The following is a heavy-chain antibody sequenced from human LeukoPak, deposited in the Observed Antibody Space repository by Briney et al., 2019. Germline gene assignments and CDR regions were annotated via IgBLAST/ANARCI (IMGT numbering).Heavy chain of an antibody. CDR2: TKAKSKTDRGTT. D-gene: IGHD2-21*02. J-gene: IGHJ4*02. CDR1: GFTFKNAW. Sequence: GGSLRLSCVASGFTFKNAWMSWVRQAPGKGLEWVGRTKAKSKTDRGTTDYAAPVRGRFSISRDDSKNTLYLQMNSLESDDTGVYYCTTDDSGVGNDWGQGTLVTVSS. CDR3: TTDDSGVGND. V-gene: IGHV3-15*01.